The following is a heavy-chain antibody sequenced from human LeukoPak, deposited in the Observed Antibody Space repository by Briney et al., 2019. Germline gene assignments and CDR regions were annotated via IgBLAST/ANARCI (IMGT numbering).Heavy chain of an antibody. CDR1: GFTFSSYW. CDR2: IKQDGSEK. J-gene: IGHJ4*02. Sequence: GGSLRLSCAASGFTFSSYWMSWVRQAPGKGLEWVTNIKQDGSEKYYVDSVKGRFTISRDNAKNSLYLQMNSLRAEDTAVYYCAKIVAISGRPREGFDYWGQGTLVTVSS. V-gene: IGHV3-7*03. D-gene: IGHD1-26*01. CDR3: AKIVAISGRPREGFDY.